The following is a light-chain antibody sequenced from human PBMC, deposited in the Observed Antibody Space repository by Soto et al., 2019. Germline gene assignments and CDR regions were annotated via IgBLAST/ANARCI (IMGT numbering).Light chain of an antibody. CDR3: QQRSNWPWT. Sequence: EIMMTQSPATLSLSPGERATLSCRASRSVNIHLAWYQQKPGQAPRLLIYDASNRATGIPARFSGSGSGTDFTLTISSLEPEDFAVYYCQQRSNWPWTFGQGTKVDIK. CDR1: RSVNIH. CDR2: DAS. J-gene: IGKJ1*01. V-gene: IGKV3-11*01.